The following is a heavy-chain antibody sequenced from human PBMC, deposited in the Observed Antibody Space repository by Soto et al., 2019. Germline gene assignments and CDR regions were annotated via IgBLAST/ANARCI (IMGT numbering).Heavy chain of an antibody. J-gene: IGHJ4*02. CDR1: GFTFSSYS. Sequence: EVQLVESGGGLVQPGGSLRLSCAASGFTFSSYSMNWVRQAPGKGLEWVSYISSSSSTIYYADSVKGQFTISRDNAKNSLYLQMNSLRDEDTAVYYCATGILLERKFDYWGQGTLVTVSS. V-gene: IGHV3-48*02. D-gene: IGHD1-1*01. CDR3: ATGILLERKFDY. CDR2: ISSSSSTI.